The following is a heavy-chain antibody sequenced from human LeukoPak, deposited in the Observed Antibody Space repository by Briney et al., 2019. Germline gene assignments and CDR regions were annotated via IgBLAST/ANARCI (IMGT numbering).Heavy chain of an antibody. CDR1: GGTFSSYA. Sequence: ASVKVSCKASGGTFSSYAISWVRQAPGQGLEWMGGIIPIFGTANYAQKFQGRVTMTRNTSISTAYMELSSLRSEDTAVYYCARPDCSGGSCYPGLDYWGQGTLVTVSS. J-gene: IGHJ4*02. D-gene: IGHD2-15*01. V-gene: IGHV1-69*05. CDR2: IIPIFGTA. CDR3: ARPDCSGGSCYPGLDY.